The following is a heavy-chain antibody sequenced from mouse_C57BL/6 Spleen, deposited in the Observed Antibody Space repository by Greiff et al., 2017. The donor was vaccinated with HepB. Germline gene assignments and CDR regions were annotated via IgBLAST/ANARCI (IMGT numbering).Heavy chain of an antibody. CDR1: GFTFSSYA. V-gene: IGHV5-9-1*02. Sequence: EVQGVESGEGLVKPGGSLKLSCAASGFTFSSYAMSWVRQTPEKRLEWVAYISSGGDYIYYADTVKGRFTISRDNARNTLYLQMSSLKSEDTAMYYCTRDKDYYGSSYLHWYFDVWGTGTTVTVSS. CDR3: TRDKDYYGSSYLHWYFDV. CDR2: ISSGGDYI. D-gene: IGHD1-1*01. J-gene: IGHJ1*03.